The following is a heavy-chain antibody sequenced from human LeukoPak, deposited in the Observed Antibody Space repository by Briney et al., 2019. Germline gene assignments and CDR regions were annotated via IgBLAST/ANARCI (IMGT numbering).Heavy chain of an antibody. Sequence: AASVKVSCKASGYTFTGYYMHWVRQAPGQGLEWMGWINPNSGDTNYAQKFQGRVTMTRDTSISTAYMELSRLRSDDTAVYYCARDLGIAVAGTQDYWGQGTLVTVSS. D-gene: IGHD6-19*01. CDR1: GYTFTGYY. V-gene: IGHV1-2*02. J-gene: IGHJ4*02. CDR2: INPNSGDT. CDR3: ARDLGIAVAGTQDY.